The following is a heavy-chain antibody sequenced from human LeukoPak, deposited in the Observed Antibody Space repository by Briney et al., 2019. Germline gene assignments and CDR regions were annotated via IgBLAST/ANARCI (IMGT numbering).Heavy chain of an antibody. D-gene: IGHD3-22*01. CDR2: IYYSGGT. J-gene: IGHJ4*02. Sequence: SETLSLTCTVSGGSISSGDYYWSWIRQPPGKGLEWIGYIYYSGGTYYNPSLKSRVSISVDTSKNQFSLKLSSVTAADTAVYYCARARFYYDSSGYLYYFDYWGQGTLVTVSS. V-gene: IGHV4-30-4*01. CDR1: GGSISSGDYY. CDR3: ARARFYYDSSGYLYYFDY.